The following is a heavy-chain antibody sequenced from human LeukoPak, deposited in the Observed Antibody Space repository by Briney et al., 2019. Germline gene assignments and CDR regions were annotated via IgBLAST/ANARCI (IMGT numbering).Heavy chain of an antibody. V-gene: IGHV3-73*01. J-gene: IGHJ3*01. CDR3: TSPPGFGEVDASDV. CDR2: IRSKAHNYAT. CDR1: GFTFSGSA. Sequence: GGSLRLFCAASGFTFSGSAMHWVRQASGKGLEWIGRIRSKAHNYATVYAASVKGRFTISRDDSKNMAYLQMNSLKTEDTAVYYCTSPPGFGEVDASDVWGQGTMVTVSS. D-gene: IGHD3-10*01.